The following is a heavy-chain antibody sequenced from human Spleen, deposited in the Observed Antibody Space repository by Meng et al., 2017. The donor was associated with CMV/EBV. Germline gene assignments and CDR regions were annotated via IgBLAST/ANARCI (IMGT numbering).Heavy chain of an antibody. V-gene: IGHV1-46*01. CDR1: GYTFTTYF. CDR3: ARVLVRGVMSDY. D-gene: IGHD3-10*01. J-gene: IGHJ4*02. Sequence: QVQLEQSGAEVKKPGAPVKVSCKASGYTFTTYFIHWVRQAPGQGLEWMGIINPSDGTTYYPQKFQGRVTLTRDTSTSTVYMELTSLRSEDTAVYYCARVLVRGVMSDYWGQGTLVTVSS. CDR2: INPSDGTT.